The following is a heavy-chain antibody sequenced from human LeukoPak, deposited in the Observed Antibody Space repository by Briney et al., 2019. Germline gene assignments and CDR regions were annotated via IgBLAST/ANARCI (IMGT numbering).Heavy chain of an antibody. Sequence: GGSLRLSCAASGFTFSSFVVSWVRQAPGRGLEWVSTINNNGGSTYYAGSVKDRFTISRDNSKNTLYLQMNSLRGEDTAVYYCAKGPTYCSSTSCYGGMDVWGQGTTVTVSS. CDR2: INNNGGST. CDR3: AKGPTYCSSTSCYGGMDV. J-gene: IGHJ6*02. CDR1: GFTFSSFV. V-gene: IGHV3-23*01. D-gene: IGHD2-2*01.